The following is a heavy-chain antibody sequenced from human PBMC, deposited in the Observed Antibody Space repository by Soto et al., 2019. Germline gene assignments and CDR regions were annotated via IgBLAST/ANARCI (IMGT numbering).Heavy chain of an antibody. CDR3: EREASYSDYNFAHGIQLWPSDF. J-gene: IGHJ4*02. V-gene: IGHV4-4*07. Sequence: SETLSLTCTVSGGSINTFYWSWVRQPAGKGLEWIGRIFSSGSTSFNPSLESRVAMSVDTSNNHFSLNLSSVTAADMAVYYCEREASYSDYNFAHGIQLWPSDFWGPGAMVTVYS. CDR1: GGSINTFY. CDR2: IFSSGST. D-gene: IGHD5-12*01.